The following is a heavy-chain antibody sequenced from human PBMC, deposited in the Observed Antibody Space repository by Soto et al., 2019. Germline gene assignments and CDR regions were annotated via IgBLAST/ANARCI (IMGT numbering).Heavy chain of an antibody. J-gene: IGHJ4*02. CDR1: GFTFTTYA. Sequence: EVQLLESGGGLVQPGGSLRLSCAASGFTFTTYAMTWVRQAPGEGLEWLSAINTAGTTYYTDSVKGRFTISRDNAKNTLYLQMNGLRVEDTAVYYCAKDWYEDSWGQGTLVTVSS. CDR2: INTAGTT. CDR3: AKDWYEDS. V-gene: IGHV3-23*01. D-gene: IGHD6-13*01.